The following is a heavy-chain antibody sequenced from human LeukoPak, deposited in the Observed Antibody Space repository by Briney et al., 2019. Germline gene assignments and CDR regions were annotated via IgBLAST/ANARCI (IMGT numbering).Heavy chain of an antibody. J-gene: IGHJ4*02. CDR3: ARDLGDITMVRGDADY. CDR1: GFTFSSYE. Sequence: GGSLRLSCAASGFTFSSYEMNWVRQAPGKGLEWVSYISSSGSTIYYEDSVKGRFTISRDNAKNSLYLQMNSLRAEDTAVYYCARDLGDITMVRGDADYWGQGTLVTVSS. CDR2: ISSSGSTI. V-gene: IGHV3-48*03. D-gene: IGHD3-10*01.